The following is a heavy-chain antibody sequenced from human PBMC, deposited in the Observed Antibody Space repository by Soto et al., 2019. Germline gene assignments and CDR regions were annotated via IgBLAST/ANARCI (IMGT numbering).Heavy chain of an antibody. Sequence: GESLKISCKGSGYSFTSYWIGWVRQMPGKGLEWMGILYPGDSDTRYSPSFQGQVTMIPDKSIRTAYLQWGSLKTSDTAMYYCARAISSDDAFDIWGQGTMVTVSS. J-gene: IGHJ3*02. V-gene: IGHV5-51*01. D-gene: IGHD3-22*01. CDR2: LYPGDSDT. CDR1: GYSFTSYW. CDR3: ARAISSDDAFDI.